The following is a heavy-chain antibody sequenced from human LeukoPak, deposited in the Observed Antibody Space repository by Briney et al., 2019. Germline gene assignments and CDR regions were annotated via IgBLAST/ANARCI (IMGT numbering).Heavy chain of an antibody. Sequence: GGSLRLSCAASGFSFSTDSMNWVRQVPGKGLEWISYISSNSASTYYADSVKGRFTISRDNAKNSLYLHMNSLRADDTAVYYCARDWVYKIDYWGRGTLVTVSS. J-gene: IGHJ4*02. D-gene: IGHD5-24*01. V-gene: IGHV3-48*01. CDR3: ARDWVYKIDY. CDR1: GFSFSTDS. CDR2: ISSNSAST.